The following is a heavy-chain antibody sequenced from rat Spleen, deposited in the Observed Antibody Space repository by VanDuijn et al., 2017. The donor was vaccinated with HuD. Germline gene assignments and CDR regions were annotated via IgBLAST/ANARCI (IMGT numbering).Heavy chain of an antibody. J-gene: IGHJ2*01. Sequence: EVQLVESDGGLVQPGRSMKLSCAASRFTFSNYDMAWVRQAPKRGLEWVAYISYDGGTTYYRDSVKGRFTISRDNAKSTLYLQMDSLRSEDTATYYCARRHYGYTDYFDYWGQGVMVTVSS. V-gene: IGHV5-25*01. CDR1: RFTFSNYD. D-gene: IGHD1-6*01. CDR2: ISYDGGTT. CDR3: ARRHYGYTDYFDY.